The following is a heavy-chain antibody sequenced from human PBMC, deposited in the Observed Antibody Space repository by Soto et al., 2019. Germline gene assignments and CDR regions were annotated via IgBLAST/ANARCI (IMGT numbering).Heavy chain of an antibody. V-gene: IGHV1-69*02. CDR2: IIPVLGVT. D-gene: IGHD2-21*02. Sequence: QVQLVQSGPEVKKPGSSVRISCRSGGDTFSSYPVSWVRQPPGKGLEWMGRIIPVLGVTNYSRKFKGRMTITADKSKTTAHMELSSLKSEDTALYYCARRRYCGVDCYTQYYDGMDVWSQGTAFIVSS. CDR1: GDTFSSYP. CDR3: ARRRYCGVDCYTQYYDGMDV. J-gene: IGHJ6*02.